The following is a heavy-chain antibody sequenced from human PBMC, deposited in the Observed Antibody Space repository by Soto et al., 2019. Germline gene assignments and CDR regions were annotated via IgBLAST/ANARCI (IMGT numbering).Heavy chain of an antibody. D-gene: IGHD6-19*01. CDR1: GFTFSSYA. CDR3: ATHTPGYSSGRFDY. V-gene: IGHV3-30-3*01. Sequence: GGSLRLSCAASGFTFSSYAMHWVRQAPGKGLEWVAVISYDGSNKYYADSVKGRFTISRDNSKNTLYLQMNSLRSEDTAVYYCATHTPGYSSGRFDYWGQGTLVTVSS. J-gene: IGHJ4*02. CDR2: ISYDGSNK.